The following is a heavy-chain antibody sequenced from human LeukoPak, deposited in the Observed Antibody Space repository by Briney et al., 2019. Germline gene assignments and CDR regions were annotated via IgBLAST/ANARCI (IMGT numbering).Heavy chain of an antibody. V-gene: IGHV3-23*01. CDR3: AKPLSAASGTDFDN. Sequence: GGSLRLSCAASGLTSSSYAMSWVRQAPGKGLEWVAGISGSGSTTYYADSVKGRFTISRDNSKNTLHLQMNSLRAEDTAVYYCAKPLSAASGTDFDNWGQGTLVTVSS. CDR2: ISGSGSTT. J-gene: IGHJ4*02. D-gene: IGHD6-13*01. CDR1: GLTSSSYA.